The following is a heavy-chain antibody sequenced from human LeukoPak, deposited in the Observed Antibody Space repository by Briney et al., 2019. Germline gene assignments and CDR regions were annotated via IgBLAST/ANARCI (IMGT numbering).Heavy chain of an antibody. V-gene: IGHV4-39*07. CDR3: ARVNVRLAVVLDY. CDR2: VYYSGST. Sequence: SETLSLTCSVSGGSVSSTNYYWAWIRQPPGKGLEWIGSVYYSGSTYSIPSLKSRVTISVEMSKNQFSLKLSSVTAADTAVYYCARVNVRLAVVLDYWGQGTLVTVSS. D-gene: IGHD6-19*01. J-gene: IGHJ4*02. CDR1: GGSVSSTNYY.